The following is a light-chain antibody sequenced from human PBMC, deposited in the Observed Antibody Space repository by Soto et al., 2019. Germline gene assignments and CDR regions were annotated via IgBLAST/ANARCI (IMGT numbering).Light chain of an antibody. J-gene: IGLJ2*01. CDR3: QAWDSSTVV. V-gene: IGLV3-1*01. CDR2: QDS. CDR1: KLGDKY. Sequence: SYELTQPPSVSVSPGQTASITCSGAKLGDKYACWYQQKPGQSPVLVIYQDSKRPSGTPERFSGSNSGNTATLTISGTPAMDEADYYCQAWDSSTVVFGGGTKLTVL.